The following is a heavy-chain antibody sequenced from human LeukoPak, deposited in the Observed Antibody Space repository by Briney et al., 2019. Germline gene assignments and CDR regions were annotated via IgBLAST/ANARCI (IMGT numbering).Heavy chain of an antibody. CDR2: IYHSGST. Sequence: PSETLSLTCTVSGYSISSGYYWGWIRQPPGKGLEWIGSIYHSGSTYYNPSLKSRGTISVDTSKNQFSLKLSSVTAADTAVYYCARDPSSSTWGQGTLVTVSS. CDR3: ARDPSSST. J-gene: IGHJ5*02. CDR1: GYSISSGYY. D-gene: IGHD6-13*01. V-gene: IGHV4-38-2*02.